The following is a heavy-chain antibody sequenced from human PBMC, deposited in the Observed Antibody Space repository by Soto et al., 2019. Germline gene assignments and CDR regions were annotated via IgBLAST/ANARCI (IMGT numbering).Heavy chain of an antibody. D-gene: IGHD6-6*01. Sequence: SVKVSCKASGGTFSSYAISWLRQAHGQGLEWMGGIIPIFGTANYAQKIQRRVTITAVXGMITAFMKLTVRRSEETAVYYSARLHYRFRGFVHALDIWG. CDR1: GGTFSSYA. CDR2: IIPIFGTA. J-gene: IGHJ3*02. V-gene: IGHV1-69*13. CDR3: ARLHYRFRGFVHALDI.